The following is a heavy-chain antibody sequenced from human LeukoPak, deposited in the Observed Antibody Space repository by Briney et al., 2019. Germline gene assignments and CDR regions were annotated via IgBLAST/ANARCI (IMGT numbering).Heavy chain of an antibody. CDR1: GFSLSSYW. CDR2: IKEDGSEK. J-gene: IGHJ3*02. Sequence: GGSLRLSCAVSGFSLSSYWMTWVRQAPGKGLEWVAKIKEDGSEKYYVDSVKGRFTVSRDNVKNSLFLQMNSLRAEDTAAYYCARLHSAVYYGDAFDIWGQGTMVTVSS. CDR3: ARLHSAVYYGDAFDI. D-gene: IGHD3-10*01. V-gene: IGHV3-7*03.